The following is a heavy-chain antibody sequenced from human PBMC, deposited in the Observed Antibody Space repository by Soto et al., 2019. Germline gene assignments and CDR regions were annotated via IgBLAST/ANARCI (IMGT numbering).Heavy chain of an antibody. CDR3: ARAIPSTVLGFDY. CDR2: FNPNLGYT. CDR1: GYTFTDTF. Sequence: VQLVQSEAEVKRPGASVKVSCKDSGYTFTDTFIHWLRPAPGQRPEWMGWFNPNLGYTHYARKFQGRVSLTRDTSISTAYMELFVLESVDSAFYFCARAIPSTVLGFDYWGQGTLVTVSS. V-gene: IGHV1-2*02. D-gene: IGHD2-2*02. J-gene: IGHJ4*02.